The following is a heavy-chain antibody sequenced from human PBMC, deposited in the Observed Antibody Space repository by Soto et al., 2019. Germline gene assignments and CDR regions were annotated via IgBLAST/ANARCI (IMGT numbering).Heavy chain of an antibody. V-gene: IGHV1-3*01. CDR3: ARDHAPGGWTEDIVEASEGWFDP. CDR2: INAGNGNT. Sequence: ASVKVSCKASGYTFTSYAMHWVRQAPGQRLEWMGWINAGNGNTKYSQKFQGRVTITRDTSASTAYMELSSLRSEDTAVYYCARDHAPGGWTEDIVEASEGWFDPWGQGTLVTVSS. D-gene: IGHD2-15*01. J-gene: IGHJ5*02. CDR1: GYTFTSYA.